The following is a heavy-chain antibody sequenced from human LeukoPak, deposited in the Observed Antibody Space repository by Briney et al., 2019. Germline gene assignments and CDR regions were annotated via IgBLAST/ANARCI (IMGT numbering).Heavy chain of an antibody. CDR2: IKQDGSEK. Sequence: GGSLRLSCAASGIIITSYWMSWVRQTPGKGLEWVANIKQDGSEKNYVDSVKGRFTISRDNAKNSLYLQMNSLRAEDTAVCYCAREKTHYYYYYGMDVWGQGTTVTVSS. CDR1: GIIITSYW. V-gene: IGHV3-7*01. CDR3: AREKTHYYYYYGMDV. J-gene: IGHJ6*02.